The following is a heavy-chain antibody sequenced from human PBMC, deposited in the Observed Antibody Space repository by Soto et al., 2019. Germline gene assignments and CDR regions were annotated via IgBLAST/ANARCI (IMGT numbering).Heavy chain of an antibody. J-gene: IGHJ4*02. CDR3: AKGKYYVSGRDYFDS. CDR1: GFTFSSYY. Sequence: EVQLLESGGGLVQPGGSLRVSCAASGFTFSSYYMSWVRQAPGKGLEWVSVISDGGSSTNYADSVRGRFIISRDTSKNSLFLQIIRMRADDSAVYFCAKGKYYVSGRDYFDSWGQGTLVPVSS. V-gene: IGHV3-23*01. D-gene: IGHD3-10*01. CDR2: ISDGGSST.